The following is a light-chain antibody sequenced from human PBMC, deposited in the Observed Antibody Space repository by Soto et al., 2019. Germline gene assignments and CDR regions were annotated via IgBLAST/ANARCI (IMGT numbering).Light chain of an antibody. CDR3: QQYGSSPGWT. Sequence: EIVLTQSPATLSLSPGERATLSCRASQSINRHLAWYRQKPGQAPRLLIYGASSRATGIPDRFSGSGSGTDFTLTISRLEPEDFAVYYCQQYGSSPGWTFGQGTKVDIK. CDR1: QSINRH. CDR2: GAS. J-gene: IGKJ1*01. V-gene: IGKV3-20*01.